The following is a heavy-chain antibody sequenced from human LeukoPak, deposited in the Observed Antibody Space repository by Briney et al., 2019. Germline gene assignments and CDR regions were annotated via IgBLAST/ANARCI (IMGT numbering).Heavy chain of an antibody. V-gene: IGHV4-34*01. Sequence: SETLSLTCAVYGGSFSGYYWSWIRQPPGKGLEWIGEINHSGSTNYNPSLKGRVTISVDTSKNQFSLKLSSVTAADTAVYYCARGGGYSSSWYYYYYYMDVWGKGTTVTVSS. CDR2: INHSGST. D-gene: IGHD6-13*01. CDR3: ARGGGYSSSWYYYYYYMDV. CDR1: GGSFSGYY. J-gene: IGHJ6*03.